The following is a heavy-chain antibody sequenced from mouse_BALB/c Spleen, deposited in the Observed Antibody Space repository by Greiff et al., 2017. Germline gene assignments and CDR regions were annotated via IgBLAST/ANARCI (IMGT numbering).Heavy chain of an antibody. CDR2: IWSGGST. CDR3: ARDYGSSYWYFDV. V-gene: IGHV2-6-4*01. CDR1: GFSLSRYS. D-gene: IGHD1-1*01. Sequence: QVQLKESGPGLVAPSQSLSITCTVSGFSLSRYSVHWVRQPPGKGLEWLGVIWSGGSTDYNAAFISRLSISKDNSKSQVFFKMNSLQADDTAIYYCARDYGSSYWYFDVWGAGTTVTVSS. J-gene: IGHJ1*01.